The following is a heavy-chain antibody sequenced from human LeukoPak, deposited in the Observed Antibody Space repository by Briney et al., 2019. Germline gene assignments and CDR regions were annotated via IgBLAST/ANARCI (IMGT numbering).Heavy chain of an antibody. CDR2: INPSGGST. CDR3: ASLPLFGSAFDI. D-gene: IGHD2-21*01. V-gene: IGHV1-46*01. Sequence: ASVKVSCKASRYTFTSYYMHWVRQAPGQGLEWMGIINPSGGSTSYAQKFQGRVTMTRDTSTSTVYMELSSLRSEDTAVYYCASLPLFGSAFDIWGQGTMVTVSS. CDR1: RYTFTSYY. J-gene: IGHJ3*02.